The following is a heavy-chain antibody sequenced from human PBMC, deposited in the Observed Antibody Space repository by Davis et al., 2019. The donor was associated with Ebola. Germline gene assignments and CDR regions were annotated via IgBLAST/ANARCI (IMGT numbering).Heavy chain of an antibody. Sequence: GESLKISCVASGFTFSSYSMNWVRQAPGKGLEWISYISGSSSSIYYADSVKGRFTISRDNAKNSLYLQMNSLRAEDTAVYYCARHIGSGWFDPWGQGTLVSVSS. CDR2: ISGSSSSI. D-gene: IGHD6-25*01. V-gene: IGHV3-48*01. J-gene: IGHJ5*02. CDR3: ARHIGSGWFDP. CDR1: GFTFSSYS.